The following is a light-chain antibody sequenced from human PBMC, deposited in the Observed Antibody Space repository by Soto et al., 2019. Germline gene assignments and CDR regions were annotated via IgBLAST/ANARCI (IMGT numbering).Light chain of an antibody. CDR2: GAS. CDR1: QSVSSSY. Sequence: EIVVTQSPGTLSLSPGEGATLSCRASQSVSSSYLAWYQQKPGQAPRLLIYGASTRATGIPARFSGSGSGTEFTLTISSLQSEDFAVYYCQQYNNRWTVGQGTKVDNK. CDR3: QQYNNRWT. J-gene: IGKJ1*01. V-gene: IGKV3-15*01.